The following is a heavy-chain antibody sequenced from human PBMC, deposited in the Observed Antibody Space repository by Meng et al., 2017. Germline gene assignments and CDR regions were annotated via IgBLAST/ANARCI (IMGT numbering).Heavy chain of an antibody. Sequence: GGSLRLSCAASGFTFSSYAMHWVRQAPGKGLEWVAVISYDGSNKYYADSVKGRFTISRDNSKTTLYLQMNSLRAEDTAVYYCARDPIGSSWWGGYYYYGMDVWGQETTVTVSS. CDR1: GFTFSSYA. V-gene: IGHV3-30*01. CDR2: ISYDGSNK. D-gene: IGHD6-13*01. J-gene: IGHJ6*01. CDR3: ARDPIGSSWWGGYYYYGMDV.